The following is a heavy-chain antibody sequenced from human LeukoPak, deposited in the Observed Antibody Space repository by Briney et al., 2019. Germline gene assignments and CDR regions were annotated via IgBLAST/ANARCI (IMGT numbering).Heavy chain of an antibody. CDR1: GYTFTSYG. CDR3: ARGRLDSSSWYGADAFDI. D-gene: IGHD6-13*01. Sequence: GASVKVSWKASGYTFTSYGISWVRQAPGQGLELMGLISAYNGNTNYAQKLQGRVTMTTDTSTSTAYMELRSLRSDDTAVYYCARGRLDSSSWYGADAFDIWGQGTMVTVSS. CDR2: ISAYNGNT. J-gene: IGHJ3*02. V-gene: IGHV1-18*01.